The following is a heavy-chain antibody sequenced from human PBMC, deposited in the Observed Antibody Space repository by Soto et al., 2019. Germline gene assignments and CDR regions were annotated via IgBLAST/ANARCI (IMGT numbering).Heavy chain of an antibody. CDR2: ISYDGSNK. D-gene: IGHD2-2*01. J-gene: IGHJ6*02. Sequence: GGSLRLSCAASGFTFSSYGMHWVRQAPGEGLEWVAVISYDGSNKYYADSVKGRFTISRDNSKNTLYLQMNSLRAEDTAVYYRAKLASGVVPGYYYYYGLDVWGQVTTVTVSS. CDR3: AKLASGVVPGYYYYYGLDV. V-gene: IGHV3-30*18. CDR1: GFTFSSYG.